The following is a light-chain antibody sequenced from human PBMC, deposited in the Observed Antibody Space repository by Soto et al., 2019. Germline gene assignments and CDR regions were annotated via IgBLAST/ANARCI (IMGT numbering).Light chain of an antibody. CDR2: EAS. CDR3: QHYNSYSEA. CDR1: QNIYTW. V-gene: IGKV1-5*03. Sequence: DIQMTQSPATLSASVGDRGTITCRASQNIYTWLAWYQQKPGKAPKLLIYEASSLETGVTSRFSGSGSGTEFTLTISSMQPDDFATYYCQHYNSYSEAFGHGTKVDIK. J-gene: IGKJ1*01.